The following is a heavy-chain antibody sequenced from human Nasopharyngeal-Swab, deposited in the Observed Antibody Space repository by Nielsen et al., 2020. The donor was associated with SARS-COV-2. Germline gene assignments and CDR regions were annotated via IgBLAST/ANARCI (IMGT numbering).Heavy chain of an antibody. V-gene: IGHV3-53*01. CDR1: GFTVTNHY. J-gene: IGHJ4*02. CDR2: IYASGDT. CDR3: AAPLTGLHY. Sequence: GESLKISCAASGFTVTNHYMTWVRQVPGKGLEWISHIYASGDTHTADAVKGRFTISSDSSENTLYLEMNNLTPDDTATYYCAAPLTGLHYWGQGTLVTVSS. D-gene: IGHD1-20*01.